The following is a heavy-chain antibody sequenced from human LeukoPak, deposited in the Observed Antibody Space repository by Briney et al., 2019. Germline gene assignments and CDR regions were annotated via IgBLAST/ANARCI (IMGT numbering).Heavy chain of an antibody. CDR2: IGGSGGGT. CDR1: GFTFSSSA. CDR3: AKLFGSPYSFDY. V-gene: IGHV3-23*01. Sequence: GGSLRLSCAASGFTFSSSAKSWVRKAPGKGLEWVSAIGGSGGGTYYADSVKGRFTISRDNSKNTLYLQMNSLRAEDTAVYYCAKLFGSPYSFDYWGQGILVTVSS. J-gene: IGHJ4*02. D-gene: IGHD3-10*02.